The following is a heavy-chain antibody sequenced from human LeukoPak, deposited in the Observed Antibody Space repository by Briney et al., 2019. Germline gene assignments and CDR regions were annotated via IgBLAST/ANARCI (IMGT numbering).Heavy chain of an antibody. CDR2: ISSSGNSI. V-gene: IGHV3-48*03. CDR1: EFTFSSYE. CDR3: AREIGLRIDF. J-gene: IGHJ4*02. Sequence: GGSLRLSCAASEFTFSSYEMTWVRQAPGKGLEWVSYISSSGNSIYYADSVKGRFTISRDNAKNSLYLQMNNLRAEDTAVYFCAREIGLRIDFWGQGALVTVSS. D-gene: IGHD5/OR15-5a*01.